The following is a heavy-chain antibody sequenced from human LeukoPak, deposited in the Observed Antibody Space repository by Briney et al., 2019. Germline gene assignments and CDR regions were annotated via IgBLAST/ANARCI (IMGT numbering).Heavy chain of an antibody. CDR2: INQDGSEE. V-gene: IGHV3-7*03. CDR3: AKSQTPYCSSTSCYGYHYYGMDV. CDR1: GFTFSNYW. Sequence: GGSLRLSCAASGFTFSNYWMSWVRQAPGKGLEWVAHINQDGSEEHYMDSVKARFIISRDNAKNSLSLQMDSLRAEDTAVYYCAKSQTPYCSSTSCYGYHYYGMDVWGQGTTVTVSS. J-gene: IGHJ6*02. D-gene: IGHD2-2*01.